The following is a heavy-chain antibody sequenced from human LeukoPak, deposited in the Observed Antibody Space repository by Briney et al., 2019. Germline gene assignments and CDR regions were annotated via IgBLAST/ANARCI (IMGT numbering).Heavy chain of an antibody. CDR1: GYTLTELS. J-gene: IGHJ3*02. CDR3: ARESRILYAFDI. Sequence: ASVKVSCKVSGYTLTELSMHWVRQAPGQGLEWMGWINPNSGGTNYAQKFQGWVTMTRNTSISTAYMELSSLRSEDTAVYYCARESRILYAFDIWGQGTMVTVSS. D-gene: IGHD2-15*01. V-gene: IGHV1-2*04. CDR2: INPNSGGT.